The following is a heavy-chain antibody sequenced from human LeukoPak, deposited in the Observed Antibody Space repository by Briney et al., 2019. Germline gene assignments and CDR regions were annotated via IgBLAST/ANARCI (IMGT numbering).Heavy chain of an antibody. CDR3: AKWGTGLNY. Sequence: GGSLRLSCAAPGFTFSSYAMSWVRPAPGKALEWVSAISGGGGSTYYADSVKGRFTISRDNSKNTLYLQMNSLRAEDTAVYYCAKWGTGLNYWGQGTLVTVSS. J-gene: IGHJ4*02. CDR1: GFTFSSYA. V-gene: IGHV3-23*01. CDR2: ISGGGGST. D-gene: IGHD1-14*01.